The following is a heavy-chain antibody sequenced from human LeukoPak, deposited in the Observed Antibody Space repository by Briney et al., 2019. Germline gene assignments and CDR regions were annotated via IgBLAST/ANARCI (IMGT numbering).Heavy chain of an antibody. D-gene: IGHD3-22*01. V-gene: IGHV3-48*01. CDR3: ARDSRGYRRFDY. Sequence: GGSLRLSCEGSGLNFSDHSMNWVRQAPGKGLEWVSFISSSGGTIYYADSVKGRFNISRDNVNNLLHLQMTSLTADDTALYYCARDSRGYRRFDYWGQGAQVTVSS. J-gene: IGHJ4*02. CDR1: GLNFSDHS. CDR2: ISSSGGTI.